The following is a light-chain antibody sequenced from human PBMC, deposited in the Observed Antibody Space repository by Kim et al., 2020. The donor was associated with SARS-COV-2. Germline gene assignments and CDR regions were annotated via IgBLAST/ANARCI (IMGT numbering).Light chain of an antibody. J-gene: IGLJ2*01. V-gene: IGLV4-69*01. Sequence: SINLTCTLSGGSSDGASVCQQQQREKGPRYRLKLNSDGRHSRGDGIPDRYSGSSSGAGSYLAISSLQSEDEADYYCQTWDTGVVFGGGTQLTVL. CDR2: LNSDGRH. CDR3: QTWDTGVV. CDR1: GGSSDGA.